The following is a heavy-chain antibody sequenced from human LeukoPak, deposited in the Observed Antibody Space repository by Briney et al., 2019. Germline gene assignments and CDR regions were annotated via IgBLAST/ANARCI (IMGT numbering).Heavy chain of an antibody. D-gene: IGHD1-1*01. CDR1: RGSISSYY. V-gene: IGHV4-59*01. CDR2: IYYSGST. J-gene: IGHJ4*02. Sequence: PSETLSLTCLVSRGSISSYYWSWIRQPPGKGLEWIGYIYYSGSTNYNPSLKSRVTISVDTSKNQFSLKLSSVTAADTAVYYCANWMTAFFDYWGQGTLVTVSS. CDR3: ANWMTAFFDY.